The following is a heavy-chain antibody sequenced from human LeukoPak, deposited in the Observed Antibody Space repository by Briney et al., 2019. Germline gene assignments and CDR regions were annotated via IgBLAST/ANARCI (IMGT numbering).Heavy chain of an antibody. Sequence: PGGSLRLSCAASEFTFSSYAMNWVHQAPGKGLEWVSVISASGGGTYYADSVKGRFTISRDNSKNMLYLQMNSLRAGDTAVYYCTKSRDSGTYYDVDYWGQGTLVTVSS. CDR2: ISASGGGT. CDR3: TKSRDSGTYYDVDY. V-gene: IGHV3-23*01. CDR1: EFTFSSYA. J-gene: IGHJ4*02. D-gene: IGHD3-10*01.